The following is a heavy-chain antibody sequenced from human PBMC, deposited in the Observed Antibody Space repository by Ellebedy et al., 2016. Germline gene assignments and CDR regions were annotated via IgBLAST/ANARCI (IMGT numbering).Heavy chain of an antibody. Sequence: GGSLRLSCAASGFTLSSYWMHWVRQAPGKGLVWVARIDTDVSRTNYAGSVRGRFTISRDNAKNTLYRQMNSLRAEDTAVYYCARDEPPGIAVADTFDYWGQGTLVTVSS. J-gene: IGHJ4*02. V-gene: IGHV3-74*01. CDR1: GFTLSSYW. CDR3: ARDEPPGIAVADTFDY. D-gene: IGHD6-19*01. CDR2: IDTDVSRT.